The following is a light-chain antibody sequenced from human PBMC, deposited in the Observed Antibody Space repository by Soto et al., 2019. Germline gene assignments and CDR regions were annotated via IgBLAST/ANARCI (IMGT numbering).Light chain of an antibody. V-gene: IGKV3-20*01. CDR1: QSVSSSY. CDR3: QQYGSSPLT. J-gene: IGKJ4*01. CDR2: GAS. Sequence: EIVWTQSPVTLSLSPGERATLSCRASQSVSSSYLGWYQQKPGQAPRLLIYGASNRATGIPDRFSGIGSGTDFSLTISRPEPQDCAVYYCQQYGSSPLTFGEGTKLEIK.